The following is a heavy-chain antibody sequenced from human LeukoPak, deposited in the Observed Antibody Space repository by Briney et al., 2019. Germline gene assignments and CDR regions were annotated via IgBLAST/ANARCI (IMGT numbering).Heavy chain of an antibody. CDR2: IIPIFGTA. V-gene: IGHV1-69*05. CDR3: ARSRHYDFWSGYYLRAYHYYYMDV. D-gene: IGHD3-3*01. Sequence: GASVKVSCKASGGTFSSYAISWVRQAPGQGLEWMGGIIPIFGTANYAQKFQGRVTITTDESTSTAYMELSSLRSEDTAVYYCARSRHYDFWSGYYLRAYHYYYMDVWGKGTTVTVSS. J-gene: IGHJ6*03. CDR1: GGTFSSYA.